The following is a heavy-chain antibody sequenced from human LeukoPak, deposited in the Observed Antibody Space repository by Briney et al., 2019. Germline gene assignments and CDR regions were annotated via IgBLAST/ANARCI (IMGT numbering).Heavy chain of an antibody. D-gene: IGHD3-16*01. CDR2: IKQDGSAK. Sequence: GGSLRLSCAASGFTFSRYWMSWVRQAPGKGLEWVTNIKQDGSAKYYGDSVEGRFTISRDNAKNSLYLQMNSLRAEDTAVYYCARWGGGFDYWGQGTLVTVSS. V-gene: IGHV3-7*04. CDR3: ARWGGGFDY. CDR1: GFTFSRYW. J-gene: IGHJ4*02.